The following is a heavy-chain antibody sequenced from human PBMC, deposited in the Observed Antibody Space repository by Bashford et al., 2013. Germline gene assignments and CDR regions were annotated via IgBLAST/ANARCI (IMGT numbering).Heavy chain of an antibody. V-gene: IGHV3-74*03. Sequence: VRQAPGKGLVWVARINNDGSSITYADSGKGRFTISRDNAKNTLYLQMKSLRVEDTAVYYCTRESILSRRWETDNFGMDVWGQGTTVTVSS. CDR3: TRESILSRRWETDNFGMDV. J-gene: IGHJ6*02. CDR2: INNDGSSI. D-gene: IGHD1-26*01.